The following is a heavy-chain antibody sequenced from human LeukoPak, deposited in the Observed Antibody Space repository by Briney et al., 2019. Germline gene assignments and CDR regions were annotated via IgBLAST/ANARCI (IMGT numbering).Heavy chain of an antibody. D-gene: IGHD6-19*01. CDR2: ISSSSSYI. CDR3: AKSGSGAVAGSFDY. Sequence: GGSLRLSCAASGFTFSSYSMNWVRQAPGKGLEWVSSISSSSSYIYYADSVKGRFTISRDNSKNTLYLQMNSLRAEDTAVYYCAKSGSGAVAGSFDYWGQGTLVTVSS. V-gene: IGHV3-21*01. J-gene: IGHJ4*02. CDR1: GFTFSSYS.